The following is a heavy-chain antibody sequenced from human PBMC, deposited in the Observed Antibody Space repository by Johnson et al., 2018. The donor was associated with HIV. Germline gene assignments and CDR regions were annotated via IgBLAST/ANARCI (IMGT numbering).Heavy chain of an antibody. J-gene: IGHJ3*02. Sequence: VQLVESGGGVVRLGGSLRVSCTASGFNFDDYGLSWVRQVPGKGLEWVAGVNWSGISTGYADSVKGRFTISRDNSKNSLYLQMDNLRAEDTALYYCARVSTGFTVSGVVILPTGAFDIWGRGTKVTVSS. CDR1: GFNFDDYG. CDR2: VNWSGIST. CDR3: ARVSTGFTVSGVVILPTGAFDI. V-gene: IGHV3-20*04. D-gene: IGHD3-3*01.